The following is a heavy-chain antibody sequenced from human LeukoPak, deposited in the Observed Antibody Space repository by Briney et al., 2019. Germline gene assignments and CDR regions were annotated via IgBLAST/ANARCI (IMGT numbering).Heavy chain of an antibody. CDR1: GGSISSYY. J-gene: IGHJ4*02. CDR2: IYYTGST. D-gene: IGHD6-13*01. Sequence: SETLSLTCTVSGGSISSYYWNWIRQPPGKGLEWIGYIYYTGSTNYNPSLKSRVTISVDTSKNQFSLKLSSVTAADTAVYYCARGGGYSSSWSYWGQGALVTVSS. V-gene: IGHV4-59*01. CDR3: ARGGGYSSSWSY.